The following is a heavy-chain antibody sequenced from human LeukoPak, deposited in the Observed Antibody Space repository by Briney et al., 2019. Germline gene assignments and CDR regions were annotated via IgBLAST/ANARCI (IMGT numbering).Heavy chain of an antibody. Sequence: PSETLSLTCAVYGGSFSGYYWSWIRQPPGKGLEWIGEINHSGSTNYNPSLKSRVTISVDTSKNQFSLKPSSVTAADTAVYYCATQTLRGYCSSTSCSPLDYWGQGTLVTVSS. CDR3: ATQTLRGYCSSTSCSPLDY. V-gene: IGHV4-34*01. CDR2: INHSGST. CDR1: GGSFSGYY. J-gene: IGHJ4*02. D-gene: IGHD2-2*01.